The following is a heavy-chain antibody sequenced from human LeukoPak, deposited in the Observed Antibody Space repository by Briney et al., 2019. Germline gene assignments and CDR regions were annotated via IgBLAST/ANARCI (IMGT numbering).Heavy chain of an antibody. V-gene: IGHV3-48*01. J-gene: IGHJ4*02. D-gene: IGHD3-16*01. Sequence: GGSLRLSCAGSGFTFSTYSMNWVRRAPGKGLEWISYISTSSSTIYYADSVKGRFTISRDNAKNSLYLQMNSLRAEDTAVYYCARVEGGFDSWGQGTLVTVSS. CDR3: ARVEGGFDS. CDR1: GFTFSTYS. CDR2: ISTSSSTI.